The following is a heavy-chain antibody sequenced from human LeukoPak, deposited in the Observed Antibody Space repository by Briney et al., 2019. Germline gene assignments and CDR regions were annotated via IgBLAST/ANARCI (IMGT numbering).Heavy chain of an antibody. CDR3: AKRGVVIRVILVGFHKEAYYFDS. CDR1: GFTLSRYA. D-gene: IGHD3-22*01. V-gene: IGHV3-23*01. CDR2: MSHSAFGT. Sequence: PGGSLRLSCAASGFTLSRYAMTWFRQGPGKGLDWVSPMSHSAFGTYCADSVKGRFTISRDNPKNTLYLQMNSLRAEDTAVYFCAKRGVVIRVILVGFHKEAYYFDSWGQGALVTVSS. J-gene: IGHJ4*02.